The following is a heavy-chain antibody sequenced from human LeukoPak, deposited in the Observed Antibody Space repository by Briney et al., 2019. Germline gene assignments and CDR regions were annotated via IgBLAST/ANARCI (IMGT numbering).Heavy chain of an antibody. D-gene: IGHD5-12*01. CDR1: GFTFSNAW. Sequence: GGSLRLSCAASGFTFSNAWMSWVRQAPGKGLEWVGRIKSKTDGGTTDYAAPVKGRFTISRDDAKNTLYLQMNSLKTEDTAVYYCTTVPYSGYDLGDYWGQGTLVTVSS. V-gene: IGHV3-15*01. J-gene: IGHJ4*02. CDR3: TTVPYSGYDLGDY. CDR2: IKSKTDGGTT.